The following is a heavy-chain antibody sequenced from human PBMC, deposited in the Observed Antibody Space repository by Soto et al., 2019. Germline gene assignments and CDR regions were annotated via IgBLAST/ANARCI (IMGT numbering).Heavy chain of an antibody. Sequence: ASVKVSCQASGGTFSSYAISWVRQAPGQGHEWMGGIIPIFGTANYAQKSQGRVTITADESTSTAYMELSSLRSEDTAVYYCPGVPGYYYDSSGSDNYGMDVWGQGTTVTVSS. J-gene: IGHJ6*02. D-gene: IGHD3-22*01. V-gene: IGHV1-69*13. CDR3: PGVPGYYYDSSGSDNYGMDV. CDR2: IIPIFGTA. CDR1: GGTFSSYA.